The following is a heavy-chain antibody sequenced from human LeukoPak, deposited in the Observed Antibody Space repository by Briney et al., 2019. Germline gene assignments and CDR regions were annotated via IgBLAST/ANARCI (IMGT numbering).Heavy chain of an antibody. J-gene: IGHJ4*02. V-gene: IGHV4-4*07. CDR1: GGSISTYY. CDR3: ARGGIRGYSAFDNLDF. Sequence: SETLSLTCTVSGGSISTYYWSWIRQPAGEGLEWIGRIYTSGSTNYSPSLKSRVTMSVDTSKNQFSLNLRSVTAADTAVYYCARGGIRGYSAFDNLDFWGLGTHVTVSS. D-gene: IGHD5-12*01. CDR2: IYTSGST.